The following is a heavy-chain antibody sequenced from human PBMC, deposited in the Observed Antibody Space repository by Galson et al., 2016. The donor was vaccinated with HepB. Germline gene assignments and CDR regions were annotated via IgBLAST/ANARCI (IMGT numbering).Heavy chain of an antibody. Sequence: QSGAEVKKPGASVQVSCKTSGYTFTTNGISWVRQAPGQGLEWVAWISAHNGDTNSAKQFQGRVTLTTDTSTRTAYMELRSLTPDHTAVYYCARDRDRSLDYWGQGTLVTVSS. J-gene: IGHJ4*02. V-gene: IGHV1-18*04. CDR1: GYTFTTNG. D-gene: IGHD5-24*01. CDR2: ISAHNGDT. CDR3: ARDRDRSLDY.